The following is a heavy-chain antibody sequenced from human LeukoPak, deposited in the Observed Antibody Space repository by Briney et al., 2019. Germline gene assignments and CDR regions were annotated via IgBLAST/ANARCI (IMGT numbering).Heavy chain of an antibody. Sequence: PSETLSLTCTVSGGSISSSSYYWGWIRQPPGKGLEWIGSIYYSGSTYYNPSLKSRVTISVDTSKNQFSLKLSSVTAADTAVYYCASLTRRQRVGATTRVDYWGQGTLVTVSS. CDR1: GGSISSSSYY. CDR2: IYYSGST. CDR3: ASLTRRQRVGATTRVDY. D-gene: IGHD1-26*01. V-gene: IGHV4-39*07. J-gene: IGHJ4*02.